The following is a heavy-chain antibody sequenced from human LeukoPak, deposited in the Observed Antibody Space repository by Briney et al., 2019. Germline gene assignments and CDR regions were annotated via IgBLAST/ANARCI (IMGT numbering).Heavy chain of an antibody. J-gene: IGHJ5*02. CDR1: GGSISSSSYY. D-gene: IGHD3-10*01. V-gene: IGHV4-39*07. CDR3: ARGWGTMVRGVISWFDP. Sequence: SSETLSLTCTVSGGSISSSSYYWGWIRQPPGKGLEWIGSIYYSGSTYYNPSLKSRVTISVDTSKNQFSLKLSSVTAADTAVYYCARGWGTMVRGVISWFDPWGQGTLVTVSS. CDR2: IYYSGST.